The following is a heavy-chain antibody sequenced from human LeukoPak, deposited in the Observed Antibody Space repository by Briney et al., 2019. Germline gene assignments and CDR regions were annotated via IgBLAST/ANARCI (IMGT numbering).Heavy chain of an antibody. V-gene: IGHV3-21*01. CDR2: ISSSSSYI. CDR1: GFTFDDYG. D-gene: IGHD3-3*01. Sequence: GGSLRLSCAASGFTFDDYGMSWVRQAPGKGLEWVSSISSSSSYIYYADSVKGRFTISRDNAKNSLYLQMNSLRAEDTAVYYCATSITIFGVVPYWGQGTLVTVSS. CDR3: ATSITIFGVVPY. J-gene: IGHJ4*02.